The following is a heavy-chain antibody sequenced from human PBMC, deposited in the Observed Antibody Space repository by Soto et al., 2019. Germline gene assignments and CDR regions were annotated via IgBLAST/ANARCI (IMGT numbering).Heavy chain of an antibody. J-gene: IGHJ4*02. CDR3: ASRPYSYGPFDY. V-gene: IGHV1-69*13. CDR1: GGTFSSYA. D-gene: IGHD5-18*01. Sequence: GASVKVSCKASGGTFSSYAISWLRQAPGQGLEWMGGIIPIFGTANYAQKFQGRVTITADESTSTAYMELSSLRSEDTAVYYCASRPYSYGPFDYWGQGTLVTVSS. CDR2: IIPIFGTA.